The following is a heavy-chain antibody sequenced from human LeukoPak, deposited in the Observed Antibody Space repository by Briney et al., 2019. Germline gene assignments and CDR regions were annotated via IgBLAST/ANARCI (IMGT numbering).Heavy chain of an antibody. D-gene: IGHD5-24*01. CDR2: ISGTTGRT. CDR3: DGADY. CDR1: GFTFSSYA. Sequence: GGSLRLSCAASGFTFSSYAMNWARQAPGKGLEWVSTISGTTGRTRYADSVRGRFTISRDNSKNTLYLQMNSLRAEDTAVYYCDGADYWGQGTLVTVSS. J-gene: IGHJ4*02. V-gene: IGHV3-23*01.